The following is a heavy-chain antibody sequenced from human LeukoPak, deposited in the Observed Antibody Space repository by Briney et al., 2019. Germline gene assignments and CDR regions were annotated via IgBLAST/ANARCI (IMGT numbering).Heavy chain of an antibody. V-gene: IGHV1-69*05. D-gene: IGHD3-16*01. CDR2: IIPIFGTA. CDR1: GGTFSSYA. Sequence: ASVKVSCKASGGTFSSYAISWVRQAPGQGLEWMGRIIPIFGTANYAQKFQGRVTITTDESTSTAYMELSSLRSEDTAMYYCARDKVRGSWFDPWGQGTLVTVSS. J-gene: IGHJ5*02. CDR3: ARDKVRGSWFDP.